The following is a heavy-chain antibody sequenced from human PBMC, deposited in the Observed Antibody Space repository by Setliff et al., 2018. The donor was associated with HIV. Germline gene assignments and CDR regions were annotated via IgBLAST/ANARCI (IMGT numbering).Heavy chain of an antibody. J-gene: IGHJ4*02. D-gene: IGHD3-22*01. CDR1: EFTFSSYA. Sequence: GGSLRLSCAASEFTFSSYAMNWVRQAPGKGLEWVSAISGSGDTTYYADSVKGRFTISRDDSKNTLYLQMHGLRADDTALYYCAKDLVYYDSSGDLDYWGQGTLVTVSS. CDR2: ISGSGDTT. V-gene: IGHV3-23*01. CDR3: AKDLVYYDSSGDLDY.